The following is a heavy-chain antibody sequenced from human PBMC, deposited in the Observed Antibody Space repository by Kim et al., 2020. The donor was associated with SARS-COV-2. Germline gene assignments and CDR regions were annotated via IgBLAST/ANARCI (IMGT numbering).Heavy chain of an antibody. J-gene: IGHJ3*02. CDR2: ISYSGTT. D-gene: IGHD2-15*01. V-gene: IGHV4-31*03. CDR3: ARMPGGGSSTGHWAFDI. Sequence: SETLSLTCTVSGGSISSSNYYWSWIRQHPGTGLEWIGYISYSGTTYYNSSLKSRVIISVDTSKNQFSLKLSSVTAADTAVYYCARMPGGGSSTGHWAFDIWGQGTMVTVSS. CDR1: GGSISSSNYY.